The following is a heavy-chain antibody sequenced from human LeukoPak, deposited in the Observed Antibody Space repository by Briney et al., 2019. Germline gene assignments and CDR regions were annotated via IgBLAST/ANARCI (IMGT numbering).Heavy chain of an antibody. CDR1: GGSISTYY. Sequence: SETLSLTCTVAGGSISTYYWSWIRQPPGRGLEWIGYIYYSGSTNYNPSLKSRVTISVDTSKNQFSLRLSSVTAADTAVYYCARVKRVLITTNDAFDMWGQGTMVTVSS. J-gene: IGHJ3*02. CDR2: IYYSGST. CDR3: ARVKRVLITTNDAFDM. D-gene: IGHD3-22*01. V-gene: IGHV4-59*01.